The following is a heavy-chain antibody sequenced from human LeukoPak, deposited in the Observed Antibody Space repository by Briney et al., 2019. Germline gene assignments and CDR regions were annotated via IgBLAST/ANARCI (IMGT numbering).Heavy chain of an antibody. CDR1: GFTLRSSR. V-gene: IGHV3-74*01. CDR2: ISNGGSST. Sequence: GALRLPCSASGFTLRSSRMDWVRQAPGKGLVWVPRISNGGSSTNYADSVKGRFTISRDNAKNSLYLQMNSLRAEDTAVYYCARRYCSSTSCVYYYYYMDVWGKGTTVTVSS. CDR3: ARRYCSSTSCVYYYYYMDV. J-gene: IGHJ6*03. D-gene: IGHD2-2*01.